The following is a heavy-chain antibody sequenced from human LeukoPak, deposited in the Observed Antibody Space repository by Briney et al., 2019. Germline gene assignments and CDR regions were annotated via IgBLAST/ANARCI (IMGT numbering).Heavy chain of an antibody. D-gene: IGHD1-14*01. CDR3: ATANLYWFDP. CDR2: FDPEDGET. CDR1: GYTLTELS. V-gene: IGHV1-24*01. Sequence: ASVKVSCKVSGYTLTELSMHWVRQAPGKGLEWMGGFDPEDGETIYAQKFQGRVTMTEATSTDTAYMELSSLRSEDTAVYYCATANLYWFDPWGQGTLVTVSS. J-gene: IGHJ5*02.